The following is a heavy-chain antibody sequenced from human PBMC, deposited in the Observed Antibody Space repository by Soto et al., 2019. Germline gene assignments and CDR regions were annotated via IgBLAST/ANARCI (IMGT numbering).Heavy chain of an antibody. V-gene: IGHV5-51*01. Sequence: GESLKISCKGSGYSFTSYWIGWVRQMPGKGLEWMGIIYPGDSDTRYSPSFQGQVTISADKSISTAYLQWSSLKASDTAMYYCARTAAAGKYYYGVDVWGQGTPVTVS. CDR3: ARTAAAGKYYYGVDV. D-gene: IGHD6-13*01. J-gene: IGHJ6*02. CDR1: GYSFTSYW. CDR2: IYPGDSDT.